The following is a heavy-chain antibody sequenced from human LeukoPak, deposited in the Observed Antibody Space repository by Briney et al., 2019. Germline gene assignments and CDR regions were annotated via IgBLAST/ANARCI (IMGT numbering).Heavy chain of an antibody. V-gene: IGHV3-23*01. CDR1: GFTFSSYA. CDR3: AKVEDIVVVPAAMSGTF. CDR2: ISGSGGST. D-gene: IGHD2-2*01. J-gene: IGHJ4*02. Sequence: GGSLRLSCAASGFTFSSYAMSWVRQAPGKGLEWVSAISGSGGSTYYADSVKGRFTISRDNSKHPLYLQMNSLRAEDTAVYYCAKVEDIVVVPAAMSGTFWVQGTLVTVSS.